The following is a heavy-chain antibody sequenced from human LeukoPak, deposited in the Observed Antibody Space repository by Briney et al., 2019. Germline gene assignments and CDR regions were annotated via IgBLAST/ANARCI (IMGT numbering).Heavy chain of an antibody. D-gene: IGHD2-15*01. CDR3: AIAPTGGIEWQLLK. V-gene: IGHV3-21*06. CDR1: GFTFRSYS. J-gene: IGHJ1*01. CDR2: ISDSGYYI. Sequence: GGSLRLSCAACGFTFRSYSMNCVRQAPGKGLEWVSSISDSGYYINYADSVKGRFTISRDNAKNSLYLQMNSLRAEDTAVYYCAIAPTGGIEWQLLKWGEGPLVTVSS.